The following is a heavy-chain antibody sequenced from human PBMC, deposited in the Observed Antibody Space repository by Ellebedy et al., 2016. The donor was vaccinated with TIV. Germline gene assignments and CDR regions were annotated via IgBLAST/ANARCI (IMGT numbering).Heavy chain of an antibody. CDR2: IKQDGSEK. J-gene: IGHJ4*02. Sequence: GESLKISXAASGFTFSSYWMSWVRQAPGKGLEWVANIKQDGSEKYYVDSVKGRFTISRDNAKNSLYLQMNSLRAEDTAVYYCARNVKWERPSVSDYWGQGTLVTVSS. V-gene: IGHV3-7*02. CDR1: GFTFSSYW. CDR3: ARNVKWERPSVSDY. D-gene: IGHD1-26*01.